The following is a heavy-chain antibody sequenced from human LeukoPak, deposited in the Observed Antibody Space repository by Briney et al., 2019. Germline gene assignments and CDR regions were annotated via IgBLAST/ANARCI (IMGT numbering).Heavy chain of an antibody. CDR2: IASDGSST. CDR1: GFTFSSYW. Sequence: GESLRLSCAASGFTFSSYWMNWVRQAPGKGLVWVSRIASDGSSTTYADSVKGRFSISRDNAKNTLYLQMNSLRVEDTAVYYCARGRPHGNDYWGQGTLVTVSS. CDR3: ARGRPHGNDY. D-gene: IGHD4-23*01. V-gene: IGHV3-74*01. J-gene: IGHJ4*02.